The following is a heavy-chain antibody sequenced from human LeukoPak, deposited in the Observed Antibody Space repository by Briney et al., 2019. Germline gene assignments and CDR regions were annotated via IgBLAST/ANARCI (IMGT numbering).Heavy chain of an antibody. J-gene: IGHJ6*04. Sequence: GGSLRLSCAASGFTFSDYYMSWIRQAPGKGLEWVSYISSSSSYTNYADSVKGRFTISRDNAKNSLYLQMNSLRAEDTAVYYCARSGRDIVVVPAAKETLADYYYYGMDVWGKGTTVTVSS. D-gene: IGHD2-2*01. CDR2: ISSSSSYT. V-gene: IGHV3-11*03. CDR3: ARSGRDIVVVPAAKETLADYYYYGMDV. CDR1: GFTFSDYY.